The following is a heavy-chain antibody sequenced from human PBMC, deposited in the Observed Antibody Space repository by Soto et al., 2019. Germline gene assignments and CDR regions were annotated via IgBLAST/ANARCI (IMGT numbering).Heavy chain of an antibody. CDR1: RFTFGDYP. J-gene: IGHJ5*02. V-gene: IGHV3-23*01. CDR2: ISDTSIDT. D-gene: IGHD3-16*02. Sequence: GSLRLSCVASRFTFGDYPMNWVRQAPGKGLEWVSGISDTSIDTYYADSVKGRFTISRDNSQSMLFLHMSRLRAEDTALYYCATTAATPFVVFVFDRWGQGTLVTVSS. CDR3: ATTAATPFVVFVFDR.